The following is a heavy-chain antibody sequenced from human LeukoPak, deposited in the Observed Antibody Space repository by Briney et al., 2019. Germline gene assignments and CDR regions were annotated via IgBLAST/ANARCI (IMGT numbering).Heavy chain of an antibody. Sequence: GGSLRLSCTGSGFMFNAYWMSWVRKAPGMGLEWVGKIRQDGGEIFYVDSVRGRFTISRDNAKNSVYLQLNSLRAEDTAVYYRARADLEWYLDLWGRGTLVTVSS. CDR3: ARADLEWYLDL. CDR1: GFMFNAYW. V-gene: IGHV3-7*01. J-gene: IGHJ2*01. CDR2: IRQDGGEI.